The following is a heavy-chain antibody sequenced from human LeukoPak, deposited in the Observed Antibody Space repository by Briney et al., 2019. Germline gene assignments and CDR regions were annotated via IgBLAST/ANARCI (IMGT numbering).Heavy chain of an antibody. Sequence: GGSLRLSCAASGFTVSSNYMSWVRQAPGKGLEWVSSISSSSSYIYYADSVKGRFTISRDNAKNSLYLQMNSLRAEDTAVYYCASLRFLEWLLDYWGQGTLVTVSS. CDR2: ISSSSSYI. CDR3: ASLRFLEWLLDY. J-gene: IGHJ4*02. V-gene: IGHV3-21*01. CDR1: GFTVSSNY. D-gene: IGHD3-3*01.